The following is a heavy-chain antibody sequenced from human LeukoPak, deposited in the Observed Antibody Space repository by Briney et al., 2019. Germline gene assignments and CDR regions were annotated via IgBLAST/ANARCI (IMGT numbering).Heavy chain of an antibody. CDR1: GFSVTTHG. D-gene: IGHD3-10*01. CDR2: ISYDGSNK. V-gene: IGHV3-33*05. Sequence: PGGSLRLSCAAFGFSVTTHGMSWVRQAPGKGLEWVATISYDGSNKYHADSVKGRFTISRDSPKNTVFLQMTSLRVEDTAVYYCARDPGFGELFELPRYYFDYWGQGTLVTVSS. CDR3: ARDPGFGELFELPRYYFDY. J-gene: IGHJ4*02.